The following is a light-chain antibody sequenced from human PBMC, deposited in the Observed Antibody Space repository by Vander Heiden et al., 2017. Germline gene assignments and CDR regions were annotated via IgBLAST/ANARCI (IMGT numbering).Light chain of an antibody. J-gene: IGKJ5*01. Sequence: IQMSQSTSFVSAYVGDRVTMTCRASKRIDSWLAWYRQKSGKAPELLIYGASTWENGVPSRFSGGGFGRDFTLTISSLQPEDFGTYYCQQSMSFPVTFGQGTRLEIK. CDR3: QQSMSFPVT. CDR1: KRIDSW. CDR2: GAS. V-gene: IGKV1-12*01.